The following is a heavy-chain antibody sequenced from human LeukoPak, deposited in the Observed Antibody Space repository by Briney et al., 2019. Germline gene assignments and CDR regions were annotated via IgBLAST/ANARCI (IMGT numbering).Heavy chain of an antibody. CDR2: IRYDGSNK. Sequence: PGGSLRLSCAASGFTFSGYGMHWVRQAPGKGLEWVTFIRYDGSNKYYADSVKGRFTISRDNSKNTLYLQMNSLRAEDTAVYYCAKQLLISSSWGPRHVPAYMDVWGKGTTVTVSS. J-gene: IGHJ6*03. CDR3: AKQLLISSSWGPRHVPAYMDV. D-gene: IGHD6-13*01. CDR1: GFTFSGYG. V-gene: IGHV3-30*02.